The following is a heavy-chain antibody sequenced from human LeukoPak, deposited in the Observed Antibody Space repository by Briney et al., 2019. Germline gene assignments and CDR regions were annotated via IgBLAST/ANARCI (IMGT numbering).Heavy chain of an antibody. Sequence: GGSLRLSCAASGFTLSSYGMGWVRQAPGKGLEWVSVNCGSGGSIYYADSVKGRFTISRDNSKNTLYLQMNSLRVEDTAIYYCAREAFYKSGWYSLFGHWGQGTLVTVSS. CDR1: GFTLSSYG. V-gene: IGHV3-23*01. D-gene: IGHD6-19*01. CDR2: NCGSGGSI. J-gene: IGHJ4*02. CDR3: AREAFYKSGWYSLFGH.